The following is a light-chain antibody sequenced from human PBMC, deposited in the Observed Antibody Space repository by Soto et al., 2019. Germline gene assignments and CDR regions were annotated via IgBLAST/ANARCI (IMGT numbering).Light chain of an antibody. CDR3: GTWTISLSAAI. Sequence: QSVLSPLPAVSFAPGQTITLSWSGGSSHIGNKYVSWDQQLPGPAPNLLIYHNNKPPTGIPDRFSVSKSGTSATLSVTGLQTGDEADYYTGTWTISLSAAIFGTGTKPTVL. CDR1: SSHIGNKY. V-gene: IGLV1-51*01. CDR2: HNN. J-gene: IGLJ1*01.